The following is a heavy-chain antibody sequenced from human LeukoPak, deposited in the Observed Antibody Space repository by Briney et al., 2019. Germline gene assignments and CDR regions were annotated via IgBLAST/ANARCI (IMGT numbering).Heavy chain of an antibody. V-gene: IGHV4-59*08. Sequence: NPGGSLRLSCAVSGFTFDDYAMHWVRQAPGKGLEWIGYIYYSGSTYYNPSLRSRVTISVDTSNNQFSLKLSSVTAADTAVYYCARLGNAAVPNPPQWGQGTQVTVSS. CDR2: IYYSGST. CDR1: GFTFDDYA. CDR3: ARLGNAAVPNPPQ. D-gene: IGHD6-13*01. J-gene: IGHJ1*01.